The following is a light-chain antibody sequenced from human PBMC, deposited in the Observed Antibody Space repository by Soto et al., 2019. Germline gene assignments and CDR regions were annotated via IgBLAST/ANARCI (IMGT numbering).Light chain of an antibody. J-gene: IGKJ3*01. Sequence: EVVSTQSPDTLSLSPGERATLSCRASQSVSSNLAWYQQKPCQAPRLLIYGASTRATGIPARFSGSGSGTEFTLTISSLQSQDFAVYYCQQYNNWPPFTFGPGTKVDIK. CDR3: QQYNNWPPFT. CDR1: QSVSSN. CDR2: GAS. V-gene: IGKV3-15*01.